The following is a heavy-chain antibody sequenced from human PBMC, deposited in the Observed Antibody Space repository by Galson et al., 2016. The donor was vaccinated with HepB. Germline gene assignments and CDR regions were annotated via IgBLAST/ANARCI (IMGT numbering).Heavy chain of an antibody. D-gene: IGHD2-2*02. CDR2: ISNSNSYI. CDR3: ARDFGYCSSTSCYKGGLFYYYGMDV. Sequence: SLRLSCAASGFTFSTYNMNWVRQAPGKGLEWVSSISNSNSYIYYTDSVKGRFTISRDNAKNTLYLQMNSLTAEDTAVYYCARDFGYCSSTSCYKGGLFYYYGMDVWGQGTSVTVSS. J-gene: IGHJ6*02. V-gene: IGHV3-21*04. CDR1: GFTFSTYN.